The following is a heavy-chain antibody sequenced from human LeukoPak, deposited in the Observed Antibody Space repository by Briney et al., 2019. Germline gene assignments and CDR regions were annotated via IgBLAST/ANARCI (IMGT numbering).Heavy chain of an antibody. J-gene: IGHJ6*03. Sequence: GGSLRLSCAASGFSFSNYALSWVRQAPGKGLEWGSTISGSGVTTFYADSVKGRFTISRDNSKSTLYLQMNNLRAEDTAVYYCAKLGREADYYYYYMDVWGKGTTVTVSS. CDR2: ISGSGVTT. V-gene: IGHV3-23*01. D-gene: IGHD1-26*01. CDR1: GFSFSNYA. CDR3: AKLGREADYYYYYMDV.